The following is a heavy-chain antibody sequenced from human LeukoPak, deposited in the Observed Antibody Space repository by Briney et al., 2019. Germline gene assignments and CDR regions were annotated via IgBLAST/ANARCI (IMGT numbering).Heavy chain of an antibody. D-gene: IGHD5-18*01. CDR2: ISRSGGST. V-gene: IGHV3-64*01. Sequence: GGSLRLSCAASGFTFSSYAMHWVRQAPGKGLEYVSAISRSGGSTYYANSVKGRFTISRDNSKNTLYLQMGSLRAEDMAVYYCARVSDGYSYGLDYWGQGTLVTVSS. CDR3: ARVSDGYSYGLDY. J-gene: IGHJ4*02. CDR1: GFTFSSYA.